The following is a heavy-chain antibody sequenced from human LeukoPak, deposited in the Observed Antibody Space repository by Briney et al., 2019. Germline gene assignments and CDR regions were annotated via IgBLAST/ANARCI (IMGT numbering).Heavy chain of an antibody. CDR3: ARDGVAASGNDAFDI. CDR1: GYTFTGYY. J-gene: IGHJ3*02. CDR2: INPNSGGT. D-gene: IGHD6-13*01. Sequence: ASVTVSCKASGYTFTGYYMHWVRQAPGQGLERMGWINPNSGGTNYAQKFQDRVTMTRDTSISTAYMELSRLRSDDTAVYYCARDGVAASGNDAFDIWGQGTMVTVSS. V-gene: IGHV1-2*02.